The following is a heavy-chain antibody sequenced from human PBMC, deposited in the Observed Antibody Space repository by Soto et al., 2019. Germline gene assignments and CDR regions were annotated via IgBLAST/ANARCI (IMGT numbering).Heavy chain of an antibody. CDR1: GFTFSSYS. J-gene: IGHJ5*02. Sequence: GGSLRLACAASGFTFSSYSMNWVRQAPGKGLEWVSYISSSSSTIYYADSVKGRFTISRDNAKNSLYLQMNSLRAEDTAVYYFARDQSWHDLVWWFDPWGQGTLVTVSS. CDR2: ISSSSSTI. V-gene: IGHV3-48*01. CDR3: ARDQSWHDLVWWFDP. D-gene: IGHD1-1*01.